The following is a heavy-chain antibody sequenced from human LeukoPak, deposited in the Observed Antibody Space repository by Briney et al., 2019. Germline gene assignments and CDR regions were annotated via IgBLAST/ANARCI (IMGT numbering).Heavy chain of an antibody. CDR3: ARSMMDTAMVADFDY. CDR1: GGSISSGSYY. D-gene: IGHD5-18*01. V-gene: IGHV4-61*02. CDR2: IYTSEST. Sequence: SSQTLSLTCTVSGGSISSGSYYWSWIRQPAGKGLEWIGRIYTSESTNYNPSLKSRVTISVDSSKNQFSLKLSSVTAACTAVYYWARSMMDTAMVADFDYGSQGTLVTVYS. J-gene: IGHJ4*02.